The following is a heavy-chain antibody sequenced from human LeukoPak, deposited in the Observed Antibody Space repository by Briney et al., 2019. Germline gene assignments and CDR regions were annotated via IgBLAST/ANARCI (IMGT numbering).Heavy chain of an antibody. CDR3: ATTGDAFDM. J-gene: IGHJ3*02. Sequence: ASVKVSCKASGYTFTSYDINWVRQATGQGLEWMGWMNPNSGNTGYAQKFQGRVTMTTDTSTSTAYMELRSLRSDDTAVYYCATTGDAFDMWGQGTMVTVSS. V-gene: IGHV1-8*01. D-gene: IGHD4-17*01. CDR2: MNPNSGNT. CDR1: GYTFTSYD.